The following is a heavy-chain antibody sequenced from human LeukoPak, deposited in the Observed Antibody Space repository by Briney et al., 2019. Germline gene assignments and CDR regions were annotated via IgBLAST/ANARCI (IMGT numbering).Heavy chain of an antibody. V-gene: IGHV4-34*01. Sequence: SSETLSLTCAVYGGSFSGYYWSWIRQPPGKGLEWIGEINHSGSTNYNPSLKSRVTISVDTSKNQFSLKLSSVTAADTAVYYCARGPRDLWSGYYNYYYYMDVWGKGTTVTVSS. D-gene: IGHD3-3*01. CDR2: INHSGST. CDR1: GGSFSGYY. J-gene: IGHJ6*03. CDR3: ARGPRDLWSGYYNYYYYMDV.